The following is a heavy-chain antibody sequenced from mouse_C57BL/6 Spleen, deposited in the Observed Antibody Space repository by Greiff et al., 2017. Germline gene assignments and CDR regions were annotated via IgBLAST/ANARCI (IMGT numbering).Heavy chain of an antibody. Sequence: EVQRVESGGGLVQPVESLTLSCESNEYAFPSHDMSWVRKTPEKRLELVAAINSDGGSTYYPDTMERRFIISRDNTKKTLYLQMSSLRSEDTALYYCARQGYGRGFAYWGQGTLVTVSA. D-gene: IGHD1-1*02. CDR2: INSDGGST. CDR1: EYAFPSHD. CDR3: ARQGYGRGFAY. J-gene: IGHJ3*01. V-gene: IGHV5-2*01.